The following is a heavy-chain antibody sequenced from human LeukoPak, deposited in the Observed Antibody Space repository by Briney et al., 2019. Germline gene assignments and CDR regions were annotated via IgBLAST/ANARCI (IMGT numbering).Heavy chain of an antibody. J-gene: IGHJ6*03. CDR2: IRYDGTNK. D-gene: IGHD2-15*01. V-gene: IGHV3-30*02. CDR1: GFIFSNYA. Sequence: GGPLRLSGAASGFIFSNYAMYWVRQAPGKGLEGVAFIRYDGTNKYYADSVKGRFTFSRDNAKNTLYLQMNSLRAEDTAIYYCAKSGDRGAYCTGGTCYPYFYYYMDVWAKGPRSPS. CDR3: AKSGDRGAYCTGGTCYPYFYYYMDV.